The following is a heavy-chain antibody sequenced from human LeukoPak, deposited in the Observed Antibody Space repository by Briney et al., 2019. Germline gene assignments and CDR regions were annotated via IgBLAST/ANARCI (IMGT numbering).Heavy chain of an antibody. CDR1: GFTFSPYW. Sequence: GGSLRLSCAASGFTFSPYWMHWVRQAPGKGLVWVSPIHGYGSSTTHAGSVKGPCTICTDTATHTPYLQMNSLRAEDTAAYYCARGKYASLPDYWGQGTLVTVSS. CDR3: ARGKYASLPDY. V-gene: IGHV3-74*01. D-gene: IGHD2-2*01. J-gene: IGHJ4*02. CDR2: IHGYGSST.